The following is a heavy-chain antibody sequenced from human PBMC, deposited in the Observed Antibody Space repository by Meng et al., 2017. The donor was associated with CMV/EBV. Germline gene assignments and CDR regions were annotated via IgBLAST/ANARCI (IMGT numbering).Heavy chain of an antibody. CDR1: GFTFSSYA. J-gene: IGHJ6*02. D-gene: IGHD3-3*01. CDR3: ARESQALRFLEWLLGGMDV. Sequence: GESLKTSCAASGFTFSSYAMHWVRQAPGKGLEWVAVISYDGSNKYYADSVKGRFTISRDNSKNTLYLQMNSLRAEDTAVYYCARESQALRFLEWLLGGMDVWGQGTTVTVSS. CDR2: ISYDGSNK. V-gene: IGHV3-30*04.